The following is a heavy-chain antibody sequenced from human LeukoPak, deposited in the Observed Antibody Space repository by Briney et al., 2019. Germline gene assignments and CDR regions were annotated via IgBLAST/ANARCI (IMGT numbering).Heavy chain of an antibody. CDR1: GFTFSSYA. D-gene: IGHD4-17*01. J-gene: IGHJ6*02. Sequence: GGSLRLSCAASGFTFSSYAMSWVRQAPGKGLEWVSAISGSGGSTYYADSVKGRFTISRDNSKNTLYLQMNSLRAEDTAVYYCAKDLRSFDDYGEAPVYYYGMDVWGQGTTVTVSS. CDR3: AKDLRSFDDYGEAPVYYYGMDV. V-gene: IGHV3-23*01. CDR2: ISGSGGST.